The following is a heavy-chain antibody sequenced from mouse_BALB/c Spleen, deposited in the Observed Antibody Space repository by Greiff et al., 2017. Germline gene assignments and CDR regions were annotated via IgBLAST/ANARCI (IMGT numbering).Heavy chain of an antibody. V-gene: IGHV14-3*02. CDR1: GFNIKDTY. CDR3: ARSSDARAWFAY. CDR2: IDPANGNT. J-gene: IGHJ3*01. D-gene: IGHD2-3*01. Sequence: VQLKESGAELVKPGASVKLSCTASGFNIKDTYMHWVKQRPEQGLEWIGRIDPANGNTKYDPKFQGKATITADTSSNTAYLQLSSLTSEDTAVYYCARSSDARAWFAYWGQGTLVTVSA.